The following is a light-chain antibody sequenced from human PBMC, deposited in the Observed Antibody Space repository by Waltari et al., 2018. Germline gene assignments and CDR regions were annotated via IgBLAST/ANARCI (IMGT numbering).Light chain of an antibody. CDR3: QQYGNSPWT. Sequence: EIVLTQSPGTLSLSPGERATLSCGASQSVKSNYLSWFQHKDGQAPRLLFFGSFDRATGIPDRFSASGSGTDFTLTISRLEPEDFAVYYCQQYGNSPWTFGHGTRVEIK. CDR2: GSF. V-gene: IGKV3-20*01. CDR1: QSVKSNY. J-gene: IGKJ1*01.